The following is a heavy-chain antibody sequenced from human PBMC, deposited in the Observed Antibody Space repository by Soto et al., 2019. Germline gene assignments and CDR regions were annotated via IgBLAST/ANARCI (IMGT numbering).Heavy chain of an antibody. V-gene: IGHV4-34*01. Sequence: NTLSLNCAVYGGSSSGYYLSWIRQPPGKGLEWIGEINHSGSTNYNPSLKSRVTISVDTSKNQFSLKLSSVTAADTAVYYCARGMTTVSSDWFDPWGQGTLVTVPS. CDR1: GGSSSGYY. CDR3: ARGMTTVSSDWFDP. D-gene: IGHD4-4*01. CDR2: INHSGST. J-gene: IGHJ5*02.